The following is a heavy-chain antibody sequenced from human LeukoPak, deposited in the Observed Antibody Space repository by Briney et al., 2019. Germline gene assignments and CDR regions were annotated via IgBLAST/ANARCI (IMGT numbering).Heavy chain of an antibody. CDR2: IYYSGST. CDR1: GGSISSYY. V-gene: IGHV4-59*01. J-gene: IGHJ4*02. D-gene: IGHD2-8*01. Sequence: SETLSLTCTVSGGSISSYYWSWIRQPPGKGLEWIGYIYYSGSTNYNPSLKSRVTISVDTSKNQFSLKLSSVTAADTAVYYCARTQTFSCTNGVCTHSEHFVYWGQGTLVTVSS. CDR3: ARTQTFSCTNGVCTHSEHFVY.